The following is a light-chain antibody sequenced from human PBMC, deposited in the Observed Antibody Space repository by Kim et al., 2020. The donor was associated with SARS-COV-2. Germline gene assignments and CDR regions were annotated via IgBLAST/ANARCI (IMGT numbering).Light chain of an antibody. Sequence: ELTQPPSASGTPGQRVTISCSGSSSNIGSNPVNWYQQFPGTAPKLLIYTNNQWPSGVPDRFSGSKSGTSASLAISGLQSEDEADYYCAAWDDNLNGVVFGGGTQLTVL. CDR2: TNN. V-gene: IGLV1-44*01. CDR1: SSNIGSNP. CDR3: AAWDDNLNGVV. J-gene: IGLJ2*01.